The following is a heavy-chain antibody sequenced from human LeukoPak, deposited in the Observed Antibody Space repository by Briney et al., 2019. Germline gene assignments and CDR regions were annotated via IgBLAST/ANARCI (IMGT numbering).Heavy chain of an antibody. V-gene: IGHV3-30*18. Sequence: GGSLRLSCAASGFTFSSYSMNWVRQAPGKGLEWVAVISYDGSNQYYADSVKGRLTISRDTSKNTLFLQMNSLRAEDTAVYYCAKMTYYDSDYWGQGTLVTVSS. CDR1: GFTFSSYS. CDR3: AKMTYYDSDY. J-gene: IGHJ4*02. CDR2: ISYDGSNQ. D-gene: IGHD3-22*01.